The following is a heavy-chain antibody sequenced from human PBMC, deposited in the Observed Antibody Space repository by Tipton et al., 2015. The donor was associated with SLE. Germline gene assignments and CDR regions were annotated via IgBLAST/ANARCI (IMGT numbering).Heavy chain of an antibody. CDR1: AYTFTGYY. CDR3: ARGPPITIFGVVINDAFDI. D-gene: IGHD3-3*01. J-gene: IGHJ3*02. Sequence: QVQLVQSGAEVKKPGASVKVSCKASAYTFTGYYMHWVRQAPGQGLEWMGRINPNSGGKKYAQKFQGRVTMTRDTSISTAYMELRRLRSDDTAVYYCARGPPITIFGVVINDAFDIWGQGTMVTVSS. CDR2: INPNSGGK. V-gene: IGHV1-2*06.